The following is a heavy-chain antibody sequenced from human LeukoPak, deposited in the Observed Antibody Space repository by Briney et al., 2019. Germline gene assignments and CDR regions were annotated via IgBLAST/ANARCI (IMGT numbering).Heavy chain of an antibody. CDR2: INTYNDNT. CDR3: ARQNGRGAWGYYIDV. V-gene: IGHV1-18*01. D-gene: IGHD3-16*01. CDR1: GYTFTSYG. J-gene: IGHJ6*03. Sequence: ASVKVSCKASGYTFTSYGISWVRQAPGQGLEWMGWINTYNDNTNYAQKLQGRVTMTTDTSTSTAYMELRSLRSDDTAVYYCARQNGRGAWGYYIDVWGKGTTVTVSS.